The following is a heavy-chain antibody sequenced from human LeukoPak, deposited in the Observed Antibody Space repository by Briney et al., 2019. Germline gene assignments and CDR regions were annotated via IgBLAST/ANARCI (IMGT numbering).Heavy chain of an antibody. J-gene: IGHJ4*02. V-gene: IGHV3-66*01. Sequence: GGSLRLSCGASEFSVGSNYMTWVRQPPGKGLEWVSLIYSGGSTYYADPVKGRFTISRDNYKNTLYLQMNSLRAEDTAVYCARGPSGYHNTGGQGTLVTVSS. D-gene: IGHD5-12*01. CDR3: ARGPSGYHNT. CDR2: IYSGGST. CDR1: EFSVGSNY.